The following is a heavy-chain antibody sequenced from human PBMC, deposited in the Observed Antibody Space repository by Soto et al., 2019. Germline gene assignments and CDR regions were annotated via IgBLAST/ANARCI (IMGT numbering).Heavy chain of an antibody. CDR3: ARVVGGIPVAGSWKCCVP. D-gene: IGHD6-19*01. Sequence: GQGFEWMGWISTYNGNTNYAQNLQGRVTMTTDISTNTAYMELRSLRSDDTAVYYCARVVGGIPVAGSWKCCVPWGEGTLVPASS. V-gene: IGHV1-18*01. CDR2: ISTYNGNT. J-gene: IGHJ5*02.